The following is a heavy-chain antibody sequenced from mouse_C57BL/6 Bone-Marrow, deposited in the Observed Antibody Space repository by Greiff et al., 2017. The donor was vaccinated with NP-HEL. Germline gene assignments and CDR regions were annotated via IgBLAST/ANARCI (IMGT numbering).Heavy chain of an antibody. D-gene: IGHD2-3*01. CDR3: ATHYDGYYDWFAY. CDR1: GFSLTSYG. V-gene: IGHV2-6*01. J-gene: IGHJ3*01. CDR2: IWGVGST. Sequence: QVQLKQSGPGLVAPSQSLSITCTVSGFSLTSYGVDWVRQSPGKGLEWLGVIWGVGSTNYNSALKSRLSISKDNSKSQVFSKMNSLQTDDTAMYYCATHYDGYYDWFAYWGQGTLVTVSA.